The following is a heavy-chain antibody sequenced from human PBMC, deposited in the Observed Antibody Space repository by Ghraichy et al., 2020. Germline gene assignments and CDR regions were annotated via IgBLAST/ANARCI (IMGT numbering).Heavy chain of an antibody. Sequence: SQTLSLTCTVSGGAIYNSGHYWGWIRQSPGKGLEWIGSLFYSGNTYSNPSLKSRVTMSADTSKNQLSLALSSVTAADTAVYYCAGSITMIRYFDLWGRGTLVTVSS. CDR1: GGAIYNSGHY. CDR2: LFYSGNT. J-gene: IGHJ2*01. D-gene: IGHD3-22*01. V-gene: IGHV4-39*01. CDR3: AGSITMIRYFDL.